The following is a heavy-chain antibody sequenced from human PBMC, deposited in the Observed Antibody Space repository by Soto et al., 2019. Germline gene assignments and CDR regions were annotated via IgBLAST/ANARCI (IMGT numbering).Heavy chain of an antibody. D-gene: IGHD5-18*01. CDR1: GFTFSSYA. V-gene: IGHV3-30-3*01. CDR2: ISYDGSNK. J-gene: IGHJ6*02. CDR3: AKLDTAMVTYGMDV. Sequence: VGSLRLSCAASGFTFSSYAMHWVRQAPGKGLEWVAVISYDGSNKYYADSVKGRFTISRDNSKNTLYLQMNSLRAEDTAVYYCAKLDTAMVTYGMDVWGQGTTVTVSS.